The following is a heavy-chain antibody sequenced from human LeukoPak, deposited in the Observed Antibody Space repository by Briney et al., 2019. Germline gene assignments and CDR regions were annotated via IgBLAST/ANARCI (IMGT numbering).Heavy chain of an antibody. Sequence: QAGGSLRLSCAASEFIVSINYMTWVRQAPGKGLEWVSLIYSRGDAKYADSVKGRFTISRDNSKNTLYLQMNSLKTEDTAVYYCARNPGTGYYHFDYWGQGTLVTVSS. V-gene: IGHV3-53*01. CDR2: IYSRGDA. CDR3: ARNPGTGYYHFDY. J-gene: IGHJ4*02. CDR1: EFIVSINY. D-gene: IGHD3-9*01.